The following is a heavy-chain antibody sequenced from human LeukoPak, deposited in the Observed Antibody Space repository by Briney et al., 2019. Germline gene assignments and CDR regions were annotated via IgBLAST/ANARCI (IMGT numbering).Heavy chain of an antibody. CDR2: ISAYNGNT. D-gene: IGHD6-13*01. V-gene: IGHV1-18*01. CDR1: RYTLTNHG. CDR3: ARGYSSSWVPHCDY. Sequence: GASVTVSCLASRYTLTNHGISWVRQAPGQGLEWMGWISAYNGNTNYVQKLQGRVTMTTDTSTSTAYMELGSLRSDDTAVYYCARGYSSSWVPHCDYWGQGTLVTVSS. J-gene: IGHJ4*02.